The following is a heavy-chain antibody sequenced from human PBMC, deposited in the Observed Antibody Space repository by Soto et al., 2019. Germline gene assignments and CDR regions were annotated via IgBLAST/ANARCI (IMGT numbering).Heavy chain of an antibody. CDR1: GYTFTSYG. Sequence: ASVKVSCKTSGYTFTSYGISWVRQAPGQGLEWMGWISTYNGDTNFAQKFQGRVTLTTDTSTNTAYMDLRSLTSDDTAVYYRARGYDILTGLAYYYGMDVWGQGTTVTVSS. D-gene: IGHD3-9*01. CDR2: ISTYNGDT. V-gene: IGHV1-18*01. CDR3: ARGYDILTGLAYYYGMDV. J-gene: IGHJ6*02.